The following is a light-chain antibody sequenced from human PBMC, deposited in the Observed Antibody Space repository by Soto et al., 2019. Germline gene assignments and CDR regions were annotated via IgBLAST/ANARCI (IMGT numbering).Light chain of an antibody. Sequence: QSVLTQPPSASGSPGQSVTISCTGTSSDVGGYNYVSWFQQHPGKAPKLMIYEVSKRPSGVPDRFSGAKSGNTASLTVSGLQAEDEADYYCSSYVGTTDVLFGGGTQLTVL. V-gene: IGLV2-8*01. J-gene: IGLJ2*01. CDR1: SSDVGGYNY. CDR2: EVS. CDR3: SSYVGTTDVL.